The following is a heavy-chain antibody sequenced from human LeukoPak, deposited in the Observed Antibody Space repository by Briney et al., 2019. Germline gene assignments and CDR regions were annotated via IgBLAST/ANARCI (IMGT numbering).Heavy chain of an antibody. CDR2: INHSGST. D-gene: IGHD6-19*01. CDR3: AREYSSGWYSGINWFDP. V-gene: IGHV4-34*01. CDR1: GGSFSGYY. J-gene: IGHJ5*02. Sequence: SETLSLTRAVYGGSFSGYYWSWIRQPPGKGLEWIGEINHSGSTNYNPSLKSRVTISVDTSKNQFSLKLSSVTAADTAVYYCAREYSSGWYSGINWFDPWGQGTLVTVSS.